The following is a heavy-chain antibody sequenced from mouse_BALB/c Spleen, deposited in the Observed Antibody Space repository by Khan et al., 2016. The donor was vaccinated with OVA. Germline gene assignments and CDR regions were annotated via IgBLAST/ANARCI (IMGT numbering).Heavy chain of an antibody. D-gene: IGHD2-1*01. V-gene: IGHV2-9*02. CDR3: ARYYGNYGWYFDV. CDR2: IWTGGST. CDR1: GFSLTSYG. J-gene: IGHJ1*01. Sequence: QVQLKQSGPGLVAPSQSLSITCTVSGFSLTSYGVHWVRQPPGKGLEWLGVIWTGGSTNYNSALMSRLSISKDNSKSPVFLKMNSLQTDDTAMYYCARYYGNYGWYFDVWGAGTTVTVSS.